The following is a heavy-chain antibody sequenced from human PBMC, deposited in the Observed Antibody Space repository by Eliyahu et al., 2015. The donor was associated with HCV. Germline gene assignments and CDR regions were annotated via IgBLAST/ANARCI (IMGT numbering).Heavy chain of an antibody. V-gene: IGHV1-24*01. Sequence: QVQLVQSGAEVKKPGASVKVSCKVSGYTLTELSMHWVRRAPGKGLEWMGGFDPEDGETIYAQKFQGRVTMTEDTSTDTAYMELSSLRSEDTAVYYCATYAPPLVWFGEVFDYWGQGTLVTVSS. CDR2: FDPEDGET. D-gene: IGHD3-10*01. J-gene: IGHJ4*02. CDR3: ATYAPPLVWFGEVFDY. CDR1: GYTLTELS.